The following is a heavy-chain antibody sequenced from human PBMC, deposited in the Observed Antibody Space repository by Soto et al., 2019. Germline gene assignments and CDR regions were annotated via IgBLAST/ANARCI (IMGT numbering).Heavy chain of an antibody. CDR2: IWYDGSNK. J-gene: IGHJ4*02. D-gene: IGHD3-10*01. V-gene: IGHV3-33*01. CDR1: GFTFSSHG. CDR3: ERVVSGFSHIEY. Sequence: QVQLVEAGGGVVQPGRSLRLSCPASGFTFSSHGMHWVRQAPGKGLEWVAVIWYDGSNKYYADSVKGRFTISRDNSKNTLYLQMNSLRADDTAVYYCERVVSGFSHIEYWGQGTLVTVSS.